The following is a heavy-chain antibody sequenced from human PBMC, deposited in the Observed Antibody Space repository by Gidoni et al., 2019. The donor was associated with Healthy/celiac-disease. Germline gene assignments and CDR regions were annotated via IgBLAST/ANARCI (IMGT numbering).Heavy chain of an antibody. D-gene: IGHD4-17*01. CDR1: GGSISSSSYY. V-gene: IGHV4-39*07. J-gene: IGHJ6*02. CDR2: IYYSGST. CDR3: ARDSVTQDYYGMDV. Sequence: QLQLQESGPGLVKPSETLSLTCTVSGGSISSSSYYWGWIRQPPGKGLEWIGSIYYSGSTYYNPSLKSRVTISVDTSKNQFSLKLSSVTAADTAVYYCARDSVTQDYYGMDVWGQGTTVTVSS.